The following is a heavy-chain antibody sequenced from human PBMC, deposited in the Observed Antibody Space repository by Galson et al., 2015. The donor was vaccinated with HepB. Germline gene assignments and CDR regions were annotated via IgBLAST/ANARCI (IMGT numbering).Heavy chain of an antibody. CDR3: ARRSGTSVHLDY. CDR2: INPSGGST. Sequence: SVKVSCKASGYTFSNYYIHWVRQAPGQGLEWVGIINPSGGSTTYAQKFQGRVTMSRDTSTATVYMELSSLRSEDTAVYYCARRSGTSVHLDYWGQGTLVAVAS. V-gene: IGHV1-46*01. D-gene: IGHD2-2*01. J-gene: IGHJ4*02. CDR1: GYTFSNYY.